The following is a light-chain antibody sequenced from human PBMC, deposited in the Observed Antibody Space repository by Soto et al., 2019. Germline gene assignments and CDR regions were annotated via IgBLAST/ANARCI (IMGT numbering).Light chain of an antibody. V-gene: IGLV1-47*01. CDR3: AAWDDSLNAWV. CDR2: KNN. CDR1: SYNVGKNL. Sequence: QSVLTQPPSASGTPGQRVTISCSGGSYNVGKNLVYWYQQRPGTAPKLIIFKNNQRPSGVPDRFSGSNSGSSASLAISGLRSEDEADYFCAAWDDSLNAWVFGGGTKVTVL. J-gene: IGLJ3*02.